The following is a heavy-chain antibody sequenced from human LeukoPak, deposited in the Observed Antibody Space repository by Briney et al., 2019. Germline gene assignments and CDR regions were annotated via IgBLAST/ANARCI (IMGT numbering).Heavy chain of an antibody. CDR3: ARRHDYGDF. V-gene: IGHV3-30*03. Sequence: GGSLRLSCAASGFIFSSYDMHWARQAPGKGLEWVALISSDGTNKYYADSVKGRFTISRDNSKNTLYLQMNSLRDEDTAVYYCARRHDYGDFWGQGTLVTVSS. J-gene: IGHJ4*02. CDR2: ISSDGTNK. CDR1: GFIFSSYD.